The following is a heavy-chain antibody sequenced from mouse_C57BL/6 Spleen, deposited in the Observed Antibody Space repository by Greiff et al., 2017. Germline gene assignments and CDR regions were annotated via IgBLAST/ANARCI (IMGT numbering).Heavy chain of an antibody. J-gene: IGHJ4*01. CDR3: GGSNPYYGMDY. CDR1: GYTFPSYW. D-gene: IGHD1-1*01. Sequence: QVQLQQPGTELVKPGASVKLSCKASGYTFPSYWMHWVKPRPGQGLEWIGNINPSNGGTNYNEKFKSKATLTGDKSSSTAYMQLSSLTSEDSAVYYCGGSNPYYGMDYWGQGTAVTVTS. CDR2: INPSNGGT. V-gene: IGHV1-53*01.